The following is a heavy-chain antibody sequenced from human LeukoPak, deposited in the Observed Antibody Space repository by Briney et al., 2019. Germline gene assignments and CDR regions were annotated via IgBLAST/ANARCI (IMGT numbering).Heavy chain of an antibody. CDR3: ARRQGTTLNFDY. D-gene: IGHD1-1*01. V-gene: IGHV1-18*01. CDR1: GYTFTSYG. J-gene: IGHJ4*02. CDR2: ISAYNGNT. Sequence: ASVKISCKASGYTFTSYGISWVRQAPGQGLEWMGWISAYNGNTNYAQNLQGRVTMTTDTSTSTAYMELRSLRSDDTAVYYCARRQGTTLNFDYWGQGTLVTVSS.